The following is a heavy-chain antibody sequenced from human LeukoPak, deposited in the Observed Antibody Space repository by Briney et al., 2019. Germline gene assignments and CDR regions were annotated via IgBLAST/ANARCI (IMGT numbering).Heavy chain of an antibody. D-gene: IGHD2-21*02. Sequence: GASVKVSCKASGYTFTSYGISWVRQAPGQGLEWMGGIIPIFGTANYAQKFQGRVTITADESTSTAYMELSSLRSEDTAVYYCARVSLYCGGDCYSSWFDPWGQGTLVTVSS. CDR1: GYTFTSYG. J-gene: IGHJ5*02. CDR2: IIPIFGTA. V-gene: IGHV1-69*13. CDR3: ARVSLYCGGDCYSSWFDP.